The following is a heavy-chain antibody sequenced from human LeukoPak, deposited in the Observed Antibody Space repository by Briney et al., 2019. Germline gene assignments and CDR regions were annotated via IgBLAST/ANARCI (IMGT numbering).Heavy chain of an antibody. Sequence: ASVKVSCKASGGTFSSYAISWVRQAPGQGLEWMGGIIPIFGTANYAQKFQGRVTITADESTSTAYMELSSLRSEDTAVYYCARETVVSRTGGFDYWGQGTLVTVSS. V-gene: IGHV1-69*13. J-gene: IGHJ4*02. CDR3: ARETVVSRTGGFDY. D-gene: IGHD4-23*01. CDR1: GGTFSSYA. CDR2: IIPIFGTA.